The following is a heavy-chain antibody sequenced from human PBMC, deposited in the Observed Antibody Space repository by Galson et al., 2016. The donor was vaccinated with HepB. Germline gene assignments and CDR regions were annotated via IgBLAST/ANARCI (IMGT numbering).Heavy chain of an antibody. CDR2: ISPDGTST. V-gene: IGHV3-74*01. J-gene: IGHJ4*02. D-gene: IGHD6-13*01. CDR3: ARGGPFSTSWYLDF. CDR1: GFIVSDYW. Sequence: SLRLSCAASGFIVSDYWVHWVRQPPGKGLVWVSRISPDGTSTAYADSVKGRFTISRDNSNNTLYLQMNSLRAEDTAVYYCARGGPFSTSWYLDFWGQGTLLTVSS.